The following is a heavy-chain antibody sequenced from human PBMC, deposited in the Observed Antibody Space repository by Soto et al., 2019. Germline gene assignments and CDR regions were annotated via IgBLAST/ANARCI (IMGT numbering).Heavy chain of an antibody. CDR3: ATAASAYFDY. J-gene: IGHJ4*02. V-gene: IGHV3-23*01. D-gene: IGHD6-25*01. Sequence: EVQLLESGGGLVQPGGSLRLSCAASGFTFSSYAMSWVRQAPGKGLEWVSGISGSSGSIHYADSVKGRFTISRDNSKNQLYLQMNSLRAEGTAVYHCATAASAYFDYWGQGTLVTVS. CDR1: GFTFSSYA. CDR2: ISGSSGSI.